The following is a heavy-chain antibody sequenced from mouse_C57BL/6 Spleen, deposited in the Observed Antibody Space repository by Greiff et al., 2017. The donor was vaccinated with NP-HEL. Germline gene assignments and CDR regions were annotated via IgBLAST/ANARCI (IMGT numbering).Heavy chain of an antibody. V-gene: IGHV1-7*01. CDR3: ARSPLVLRPERVYFDY. J-gene: IGHJ2*01. CDR2: INPSSGYT. D-gene: IGHD1-1*01. CDR1: GYTFTSYW. Sequence: QVQLQQSGAELAKPGASVKLSCKASGYTFTSYWMHWVKQRPGQGLEWIGYINPSSGYTKYNQKFKDKATLTADKSSSTAYMQLSSLTYEDSAVYYCARSPLVLRPERVYFDYWGQGTTLTVSS.